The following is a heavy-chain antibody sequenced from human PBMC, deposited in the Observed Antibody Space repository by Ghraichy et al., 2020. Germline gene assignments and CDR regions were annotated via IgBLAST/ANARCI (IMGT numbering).Heavy chain of an antibody. CDR3: ARPRQLGYCSGGSCYSFDY. D-gene: IGHD2-15*01. J-gene: IGHJ4*02. CDR2: INHSGST. V-gene: IGHV4-34*01. Sequence: SETLSLTCAVYGGPFSGYYWSWIRQPPGKALEWIGEINHSGSTNYNPSLKSRVTISVDTSKNQFSLKLSSVTAADTAVYYCARPRQLGYCSGGSCYSFDYWGQGTLVTVSS. CDR1: GGPFSGYY.